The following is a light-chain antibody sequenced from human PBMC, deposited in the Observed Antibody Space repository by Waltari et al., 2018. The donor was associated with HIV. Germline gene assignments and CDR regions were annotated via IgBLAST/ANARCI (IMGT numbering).Light chain of an antibody. Sequence: QSVLTQPPSVSGAPGQRVTISCTGSSSNIGAGYDVPWYQQLPGTAPKLLIYANINRPSGFPDRFSGSKSGSSASLAITGLQAEDEAHYYCQSFDSSLTTSGVIFGGGTKLTVL. CDR1: SSNIGAGYD. J-gene: IGLJ2*01. V-gene: IGLV1-40*01. CDR2: ANI. CDR3: QSFDSSLTTSGVI.